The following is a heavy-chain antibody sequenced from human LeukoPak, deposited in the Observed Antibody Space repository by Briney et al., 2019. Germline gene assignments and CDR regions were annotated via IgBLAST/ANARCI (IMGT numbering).Heavy chain of an antibody. J-gene: IGHJ5*01. D-gene: IGHD3-10*01. CDR3: ATDNYGWGSHDS. Sequence: SGGSLRLSCAASGFTLSPYWMTWVRQAPGKGLEWVANIKQDGSAQHYVDSVKGRFTISRDNAKNSLYLQMNSLRVEDMAVYYCATDNYGWGSHDSWGQGTLVTVSS. CDR1: GFTLSPYW. V-gene: IGHV3-7*01. CDR2: IKQDGSAQ.